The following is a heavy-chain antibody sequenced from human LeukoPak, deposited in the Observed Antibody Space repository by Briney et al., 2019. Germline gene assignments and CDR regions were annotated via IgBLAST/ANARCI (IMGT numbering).Heavy chain of an antibody. CDR1: GYGFTSYW. D-gene: IGHD5-12*01. CDR3: ARRAHSGAMITLDY. J-gene: IGHJ4*02. CDR2: IYPGDSNS. Sequence: PGESLKISCRGSGYGFTSYWIVWVRQMPGKGLEWMGVIYPGDSNSRYSPSFQGQVTISADNSITPAYLKWGSLKASDTAMYYCARRAHSGAMITLDYWGQGTLVTVSS. V-gene: IGHV5-51*01.